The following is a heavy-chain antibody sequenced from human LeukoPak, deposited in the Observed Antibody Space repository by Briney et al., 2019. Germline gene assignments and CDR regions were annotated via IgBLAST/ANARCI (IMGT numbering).Heavy chain of an antibody. D-gene: IGHD6-19*01. V-gene: IGHV4-34*01. CDR3: ARGRAVAGTRYYYYGMDV. CDR2: INHSGST. Sequence: PLETLSLTCAVYGWSFSGYYWSWIRQPPGKGLEWIGEINHSGSTNYNPSLKSRVTISVDTSKNQFSLKLSSVTAADTAVYYCARGRAVAGTRYYYYGMDVWGKGTTVTVSS. J-gene: IGHJ6*04. CDR1: GWSFSGYY.